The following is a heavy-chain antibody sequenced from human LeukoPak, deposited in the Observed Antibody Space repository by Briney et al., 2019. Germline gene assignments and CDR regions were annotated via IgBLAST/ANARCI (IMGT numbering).Heavy chain of an antibody. Sequence: GGSLRLSCAASGFTFSSYSVNWVRQAPGKGLEWVSSISSSSSYIYYADSVKSRFTISRDNSKNTLYLQMNSLRAEDTAVYYCAKSPRVGATNAFDIWGQGTMVTVSS. D-gene: IGHD1-26*01. V-gene: IGHV3-21*04. CDR1: GFTFSSYS. CDR2: ISSSSSYI. CDR3: AKSPRVGATNAFDI. J-gene: IGHJ3*02.